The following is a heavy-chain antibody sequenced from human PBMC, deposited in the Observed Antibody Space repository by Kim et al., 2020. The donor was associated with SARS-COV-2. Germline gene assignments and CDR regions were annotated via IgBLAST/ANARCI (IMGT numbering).Heavy chain of an antibody. CDR2: IWYDGSDK. D-gene: IGHD5-12*01. Sequence: GGSLRLSCAASGLTFSKYGMHWVRQAPGKGLEWVALIWYDGSDKFYADSVKGRFTISRDNSKSTLFLQMNTLRAEDTAVYFCARSRDGYNSDALDLWCQG. CDR1: GLTFSKYG. CDR3: ARSRDGYNSDALDL. J-gene: IGHJ3*01. V-gene: IGHV3-33*01.